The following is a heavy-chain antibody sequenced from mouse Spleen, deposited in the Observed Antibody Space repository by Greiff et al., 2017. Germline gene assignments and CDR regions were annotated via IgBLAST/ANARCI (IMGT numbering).Heavy chain of an antibody. V-gene: IGHV2-9*02. CDR1: GFSLTSYG. Sequence: VKLMESGPGLVAPSQSLSITCTVSGFSLTSYGVHWVRQPPGKGLEWLGVIWAGGSTNYNSALMSRLSISKDNSKSQVFLKMNSLQTDDTAMYYCARDLDGNPHDYFDYWGQGTTLTVSS. CDR3: ARDLDGNPHDYFDY. J-gene: IGHJ2*01. D-gene: IGHD2-1*01. CDR2: IWAGGST.